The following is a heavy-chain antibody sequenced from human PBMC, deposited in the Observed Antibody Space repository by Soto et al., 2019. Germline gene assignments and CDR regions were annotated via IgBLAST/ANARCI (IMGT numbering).Heavy chain of an antibody. Sequence: GESLKISCKGSGYSFTSYWIGWVRQMPGKGLEWMGIIYPGDSDTRYSPSFQGQVTISADKSISTAYLQWSSLKASDTAMYYCARGGRYSYGPLGYYYYGMDIWGQGTTVTVSS. V-gene: IGHV5-51*01. CDR3: ARGGRYSYGPLGYYYYGMDI. CDR1: GYSFTSYW. D-gene: IGHD5-18*01. J-gene: IGHJ6*02. CDR2: IYPGDSDT.